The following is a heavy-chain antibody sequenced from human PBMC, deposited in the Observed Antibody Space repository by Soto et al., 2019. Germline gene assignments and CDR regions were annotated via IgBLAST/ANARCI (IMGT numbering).Heavy chain of an antibody. J-gene: IGHJ6*02. Sequence: SWIIKKKGKGLEWVSVLHSGGDTYYANSVKGRFTISRHDSTNTLFLQMNSLTPEDTAVYYCERDGPHYYASLMDFLGQGSTV. D-gene: IGHD3-10*01. CDR2: LHSGGDT. CDR3: ERDGPHYYASLMDF. V-gene: IGHV3-53*04.